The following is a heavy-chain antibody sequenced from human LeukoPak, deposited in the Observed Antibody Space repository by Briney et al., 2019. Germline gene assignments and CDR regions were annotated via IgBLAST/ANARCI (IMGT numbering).Heavy chain of an antibody. D-gene: IGHD5-12*01. CDR2: ISAYNGNT. J-gene: IGHJ5*02. CDR1: GYTFTRYG. Sequence: GASVKVSCKASGYTFTRYGISWVRQGPGQGLEWMGWISAYNGNTNYAQKLQGRVTMTTDTSTSTAYMELRSLRSDDTAVYYCARDGFHSDYDSTNWFDPWGQGTLVTVSS. V-gene: IGHV1-18*01. CDR3: ARDGFHSDYDSTNWFDP.